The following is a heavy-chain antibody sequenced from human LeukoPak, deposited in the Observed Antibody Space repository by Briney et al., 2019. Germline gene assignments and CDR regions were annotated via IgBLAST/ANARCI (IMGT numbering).Heavy chain of an antibody. D-gene: IGHD6-13*01. CDR1: GGSISSYY. J-gene: IGHJ6*02. V-gene: IGHV4-4*07. CDR3: ARDPGIAAAGPMDV. Sequence: PSETLSLTCTVSGGSISSYYWSWIRQPAGKGLEWIGRIYTSGSTNYNPSLKSRVTMSVDTSKNQFSLKLSSVTAADTAVYYCARDPGIAAAGPMDVWGQGTMVTVSS. CDR2: IYTSGST.